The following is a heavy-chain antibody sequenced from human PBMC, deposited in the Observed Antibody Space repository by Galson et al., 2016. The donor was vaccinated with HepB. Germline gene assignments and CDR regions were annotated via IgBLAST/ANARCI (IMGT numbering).Heavy chain of an antibody. CDR1: GYKFSNYW. D-gene: IGHD1-7*01. CDR2: IYPGNSDT. Sequence: QSGAEVKKAGEPLKISCKGSGYKFSNYWIGWVRQMPGKGLEGMGIIYPGNSDTRYSPSIGGQLTISADKSISTAYLQWGSLQASDTAMYFCVRGGNAYGSNWYYTYFDSWGQGTFVTVSS. J-gene: IGHJ4*02. CDR3: VRGGNAYGSNWYYTYFDS. V-gene: IGHV5-51*01.